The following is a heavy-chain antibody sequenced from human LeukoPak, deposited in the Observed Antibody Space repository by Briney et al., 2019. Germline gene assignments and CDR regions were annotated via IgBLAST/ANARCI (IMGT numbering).Heavy chain of an antibody. CDR1: GFTFSSYA. J-gene: IGHJ4*02. D-gene: IGHD2-8*01. Sequence: GGSLRLSCAASGFTFSSYAMHWVRQAPGKGLEYVSVVSSNGDSTYYADSMKGRVTISRDNSKNTLYLQMNSLRAEDTAVYYCAKGFRGVCFDYWGQGTLVTVSS. CDR2: VSSNGDST. V-gene: IGHV3-64*04. CDR3: AKGFRGVCFDY.